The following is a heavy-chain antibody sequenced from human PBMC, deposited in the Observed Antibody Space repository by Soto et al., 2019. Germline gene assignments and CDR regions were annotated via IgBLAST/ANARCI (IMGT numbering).Heavy chain of an antibody. D-gene: IGHD4-17*01. Sequence: EVQLVESGGGLVKPGGSLRLSCAASGFTFSNAWMSWVRQAPGKGLEWVGRIKSKTDGGTTDYAAPVKGRFTISRDDSKNTLYLQMNSLKTEDTAVYYCTTDVDYGAHGGFDYWGQGTLVTVSS. CDR1: GFTFSNAW. CDR2: IKSKTDGGTT. CDR3: TTDVDYGAHGGFDY. J-gene: IGHJ4*02. V-gene: IGHV3-15*01.